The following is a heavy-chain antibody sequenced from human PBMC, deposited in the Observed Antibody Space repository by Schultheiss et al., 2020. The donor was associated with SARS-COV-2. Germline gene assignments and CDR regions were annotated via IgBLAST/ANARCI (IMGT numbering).Heavy chain of an antibody. D-gene: IGHD6-6*01. V-gene: IGHV4-30-4*01. CDR3: ARDLVYSSSSNYYYGMDV. Sequence: SETLSLTCTVSGGSISSGDYYWSWIRQPPGKGLQWIGYMHYSGRAYYNATLKSRVTMSVDTSKNQFSLKLNSVTAADTAVYYCARDLVYSSSSNYYYGMDVWGQGTTVTVSS. J-gene: IGHJ6*02. CDR1: GGSISSGDYY. CDR2: MHYSGRA.